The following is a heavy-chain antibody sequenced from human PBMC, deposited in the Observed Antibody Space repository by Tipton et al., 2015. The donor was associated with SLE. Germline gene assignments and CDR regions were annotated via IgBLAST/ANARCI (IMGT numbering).Heavy chain of an antibody. CDR3: AKEDQWLVFDY. V-gene: IGHV3-23*01. CDR1: GFTFSDYY. D-gene: IGHD6-19*01. CDR2: ISGSGGST. Sequence: SLRLSCAASGFTFSDYYMSWIRQAPGKGLEWVSAISGSGGSTYYADSVKGRFTISRDNSKNTLYLQMNSLRAEDTAVYYCAKEDQWLVFDYWGQGTLVTVSS. J-gene: IGHJ4*02.